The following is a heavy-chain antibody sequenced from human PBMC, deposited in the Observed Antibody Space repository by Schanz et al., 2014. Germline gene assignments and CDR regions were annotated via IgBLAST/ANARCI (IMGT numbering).Heavy chain of an antibody. CDR2: ISYDGSSK. CDR3: ARGHQWLAGYYMDV. V-gene: IGHV3-33*08. D-gene: IGHD6-19*01. Sequence: VQLLESGGGLVQPGGSLRISCAASGFTFSGYAMSWVRQAPGKGLEWVALISYDGSSKNHADSVQGRFTISRDNSKNALYLQIDSLRAEGTAVYYGARGHQWLAGYYMDVWGKGTTVTVS. J-gene: IGHJ6*03. CDR1: GFTFSGYA.